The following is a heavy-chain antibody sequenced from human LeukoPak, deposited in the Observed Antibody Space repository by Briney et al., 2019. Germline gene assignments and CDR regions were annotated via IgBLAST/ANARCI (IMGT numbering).Heavy chain of an antibody. CDR3: ARRALRHAFDI. CDR2: IYYSGST. V-gene: IGHV4-59*01. J-gene: IGHJ3*02. Sequence: SETLSLTCTVSGGSISSYYWSWIRQPPGKGLEWIGYIYYSGSTNYNPSLKSRVTISVDTSKNQFSLKLGSVTAADTAVYYCARRALRHAFDIWGQGTMVTVSS. CDR1: GGSISSYY.